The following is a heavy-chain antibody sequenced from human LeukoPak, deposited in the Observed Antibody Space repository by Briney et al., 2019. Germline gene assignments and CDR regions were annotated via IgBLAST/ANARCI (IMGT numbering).Heavy chain of an antibody. V-gene: IGHV1-69*05. CDR3: ARSFYDYTRYYYYYMDV. J-gene: IGHJ6*03. D-gene: IGHD4-11*01. Sequence: SVTVSFKASGGTFINYAISWVRQARGQGGEGVGGIIPIFGTANYAQKFQGRVTITTGESTSTAYMELSSLRSEDTAVYYCARSFYDYTRYYYYYMDVWGKGTTVTVSS. CDR2: IIPIFGTA. CDR1: GGTFINYA.